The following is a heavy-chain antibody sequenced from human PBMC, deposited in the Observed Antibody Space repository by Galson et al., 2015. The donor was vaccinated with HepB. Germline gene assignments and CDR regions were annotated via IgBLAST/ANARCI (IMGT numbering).Heavy chain of an antibody. V-gene: IGHV1-18*01. CDR3: ARGPQNYYDSSGYPTYFDY. D-gene: IGHD3-22*01. J-gene: IGHJ4*02. CDR2: ISGYNVHT. Sequence: SVKVSCKASGYTFTSYGISWVRQAPGQGLEWMGWISGYNVHTKYAQRTQGRVTMTTDTSTSTAYMELRSLRSDDTAVYYCARGPQNYYDSSGYPTYFDYWGQGTLVTVSS. CDR1: GYTFTSYG.